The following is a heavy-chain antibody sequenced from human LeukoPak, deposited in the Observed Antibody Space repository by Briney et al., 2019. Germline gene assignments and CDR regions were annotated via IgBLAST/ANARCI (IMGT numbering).Heavy chain of an antibody. J-gene: IGHJ4*02. V-gene: IGHV1-69*05. D-gene: IGHD5-12*01. CDR1: GASFITYA. CDR3: ARGRNIAAPGGGDLDY. CDR2: IIPIFGTT. Sequence: ASVKVSCKASGASFITYAVSWVRQVPGQGLEWMGRIIPIFGTTKYAQKFQGRVTITTDESTTTGYMELSSLESEDTAVYYCARGRNIAAPGGGDLDYWGQGTLVTVSS.